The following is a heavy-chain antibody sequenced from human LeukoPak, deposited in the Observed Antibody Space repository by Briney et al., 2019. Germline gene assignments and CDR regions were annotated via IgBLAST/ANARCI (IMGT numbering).Heavy chain of an antibody. CDR1: GYTFTSYN. CDR2: MNPNSGNT. J-gene: IGHJ4*02. D-gene: IGHD3-9*01. Sequence: ASVKVSCKASGYTFTSYNINWVRQATGQGLEWMGWMNPNSGNTGYAQKFQGRVTMARNTSISTAYMEPSSLRSEDTAVYYCARGQGRYFDWLHDWGQGTLVTVPS. CDR3: ARGQGRYFDWLHD. V-gene: IGHV1-8*01.